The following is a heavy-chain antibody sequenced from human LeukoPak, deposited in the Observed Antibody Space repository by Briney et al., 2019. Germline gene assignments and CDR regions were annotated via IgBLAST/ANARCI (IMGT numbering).Heavy chain of an antibody. CDR1: GFTFDDFP. CDR3: AKDGSGSGGDYFDY. D-gene: IGHD3-10*01. Sequence: GGSLRLSCAASGFTFDDFPMHWVRQAPGKGLEWVSLITWDEGSTYYADSVKGRFTISRDNSKNSLYLQMNSLRVEDTALYYCAKDGSGSGGDYFDYWGQGTLVTVSS. CDR2: ITWDEGST. J-gene: IGHJ4*02. V-gene: IGHV3-43D*03.